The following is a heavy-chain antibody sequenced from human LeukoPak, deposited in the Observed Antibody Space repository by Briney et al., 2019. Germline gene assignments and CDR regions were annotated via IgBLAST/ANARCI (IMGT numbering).Heavy chain of an antibody. D-gene: IGHD2-21*02. Sequence: PGGSLRLSCAASGFTFSSYAMSWVRQAPGKGLEWVSGITGSGASTYYADFVKGRFTISRDNSKNTLYLQMNSLRAEDTATYYCARKSVAAIPPLYWGQGTLVTVSS. CDR1: GFTFSSYA. CDR2: ITGSGAST. J-gene: IGHJ4*02. CDR3: ARKSVAAIPPLY. V-gene: IGHV3-23*01.